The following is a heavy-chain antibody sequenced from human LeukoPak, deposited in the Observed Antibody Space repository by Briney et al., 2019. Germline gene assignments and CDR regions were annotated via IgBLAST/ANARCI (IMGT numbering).Heavy chain of an antibody. V-gene: IGHV3-74*01. D-gene: IGHD2-2*01. J-gene: IGHJ5*02. CDR1: GFTLSSYW. CDR3: ARGTRGFDP. Sequence: GGSLRLSCAASGFTLSSYWMYWVRQAPGKGLVWVSRINTDGSTTNYADSVKGRFTISRDNAKNTLFLQMNSLRLGDTAVYYCARGTRGFDPWGQGTLVTVSS. CDR2: INTDGSTT.